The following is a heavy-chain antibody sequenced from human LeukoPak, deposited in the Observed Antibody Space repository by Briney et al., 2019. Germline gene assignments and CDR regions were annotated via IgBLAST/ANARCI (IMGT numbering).Heavy chain of an antibody. Sequence: GESLRLSCAASGFTFSSYAMSWVRQAPGKGLEWVSAISGSGGSTYYADSVKGRFTISRDNSKNTLYLQMNSLRAEDTAVYYCAKDKLGYCSGGSCPLPSCDYCGQGTLVTVSS. J-gene: IGHJ4*02. CDR2: ISGSGGST. CDR3: AKDKLGYCSGGSCPLPSCDY. V-gene: IGHV3-23*01. D-gene: IGHD2-15*01. CDR1: GFTFSSYA.